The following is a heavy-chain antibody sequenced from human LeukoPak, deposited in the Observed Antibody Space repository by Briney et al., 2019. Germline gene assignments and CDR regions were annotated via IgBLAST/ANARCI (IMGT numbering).Heavy chain of an antibody. Sequence: GESLKISCKVSGYSFTNYWIGWARQMPGKGLEWMGIIYPGDSDTRYSPSFQGQVTISADKSISTAYLQWSSLKASDTAMYYCARHLGYNYGNFDYWGQGTLVTVSS. CDR3: ARHLGYNYGNFDY. V-gene: IGHV5-51*01. D-gene: IGHD5-18*01. CDR2: IYPGDSDT. J-gene: IGHJ4*02. CDR1: GYSFTNYW.